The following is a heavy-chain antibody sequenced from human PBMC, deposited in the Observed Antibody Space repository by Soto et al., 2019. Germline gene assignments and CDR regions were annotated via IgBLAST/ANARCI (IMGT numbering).Heavy chain of an antibody. CDR2: INPKSGGP. CDR3: ASEDCRNTNCLKGFDY. J-gene: IGHJ4*02. Sequence: ASVKVSCKTSGYTFTDYYMHWVRQAPGQGFEWVGGINPKSGGPKYVPKFQGRVTVTRDTSTSTAYLELNRLTTDDTAVYYCASEDCRNTNCLKGFDYWGQGTLVTVSS. CDR1: GYTFTDYY. D-gene: IGHD2-15*01. V-gene: IGHV1-2*02.